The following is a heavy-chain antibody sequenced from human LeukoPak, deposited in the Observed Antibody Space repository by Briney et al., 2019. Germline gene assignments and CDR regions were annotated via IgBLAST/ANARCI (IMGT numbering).Heavy chain of an antibody. CDR1: GFTFINYS. J-gene: IGHJ4*02. Sequence: GGSLRLSCTASGFTFINYSMNWVRQAPGKGLEWVSAITGGGDTTYYADSVKGRFTISRDNSKNTLYLQMNNLRAEDTAIYYCAKAANYDILTGYYLDYWGQGTLVTVSS. D-gene: IGHD3-9*01. CDR3: AKAANYDILTGYYLDY. CDR2: ITGGGDTT. V-gene: IGHV3-23*01.